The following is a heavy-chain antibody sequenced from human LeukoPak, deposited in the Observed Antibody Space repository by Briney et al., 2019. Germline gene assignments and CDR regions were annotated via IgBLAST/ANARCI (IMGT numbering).Heavy chain of an antibody. CDR1: GFTFSAYG. Sequence: GRSLRLSCVASGFTFSAYGMHWVRQAPGKGLEWVAFIAYDGSTQYYVDFAKGRFTISRDNSKNTLFLQMTSLGIEDTAVYYCYAQAGSWGQGTLVTVSS. D-gene: IGHD2-2*01. CDR3: YAQAGS. J-gene: IGHJ4*02. CDR2: IAYDGSTQ. V-gene: IGHV3-30*03.